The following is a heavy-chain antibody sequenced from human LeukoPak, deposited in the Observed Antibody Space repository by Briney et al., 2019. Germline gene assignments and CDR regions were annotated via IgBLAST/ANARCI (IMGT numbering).Heavy chain of an antibody. CDR2: INHSGRT. CDR3: ARGVVPIAARRRTYYFDY. CDR1: GGSFSGYY. D-gene: IGHD6-6*01. Sequence: SETLSLTCAVYGGSFSGYYWSWIRQPPGKGLEWNGEINHSGRTNYNPCLKSRVTISVDTSKNQFYMKLSSVTAADTAVYYCARGVVPIAARRRTYYFDYWGQGTLVTVSS. V-gene: IGHV4-34*01. J-gene: IGHJ4*02.